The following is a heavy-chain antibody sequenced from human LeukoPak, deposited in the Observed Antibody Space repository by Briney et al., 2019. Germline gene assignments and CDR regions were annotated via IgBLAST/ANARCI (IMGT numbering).Heavy chain of an antibody. CDR3: ARSLTTLTYEGY. CDR1: GFTFSSYM. V-gene: IGHV3-21*01. Sequence: GGSLRLSCAASGFTFSSYMMNWVRQAPGKGLEWVSSINSGSTYTYYTESVKGRFTVSRDNAKNSLFLQVNSLRAEDTAIYYCARSLTTLTYEGYWGQGTLVTVSS. J-gene: IGHJ4*02. CDR2: INSGSTYT. D-gene: IGHD1-1*01.